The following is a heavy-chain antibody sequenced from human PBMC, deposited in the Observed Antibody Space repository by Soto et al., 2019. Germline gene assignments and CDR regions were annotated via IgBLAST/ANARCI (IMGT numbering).Heavy chain of an antibody. CDR1: GFTFSSYG. J-gene: IGHJ4*02. Sequence: GGSLRLSCAASGFTFSSYGMHWVRQAPGKGLEWVAVIWYDGSNKYYADSVKGRFTISRDNSKNTLYLQMNSLRAEDTAVYYCARPKLPYYDILTGSLDYWGQGTLVTVSS. D-gene: IGHD3-9*01. V-gene: IGHV3-33*01. CDR3: ARPKLPYYDILTGSLDY. CDR2: IWYDGSNK.